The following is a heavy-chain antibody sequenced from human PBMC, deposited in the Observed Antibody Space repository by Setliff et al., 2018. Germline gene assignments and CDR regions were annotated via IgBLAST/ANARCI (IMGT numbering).Heavy chain of an antibody. Sequence: PGGSLRLSCAASGFTFSTYSMNWVRQAPGRGLEWVSSISSSSSYIFYAESLKGRFTISRDNAKNSLYLQINSLRADDTAVYYCARDKDKDFDFWGQGTLVTVSS. CDR2: ISSSSSYI. V-gene: IGHV3-21*01. CDR3: ARDKDKDFDF. J-gene: IGHJ4*02. CDR1: GFTFSTYS.